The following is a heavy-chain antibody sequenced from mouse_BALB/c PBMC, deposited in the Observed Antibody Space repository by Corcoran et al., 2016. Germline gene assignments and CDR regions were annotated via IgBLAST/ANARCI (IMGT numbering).Heavy chain of an antibody. CDR3: ARGDWYFDG. CDR1: GFNIKDTY. V-gene: IGHV14-3*02. Sequence: EVQLQQSGAELVKPGASVKLSCTASGFNIKDTYMHWVKQRPEQDLEWIGRIDPANGNTKYDPKFQGKATITADTSSNTAYLQLSSLTSEDTAVYYCARGDWYFDGWGAGTTVTVSS. J-gene: IGHJ1*01. CDR2: IDPANGNT.